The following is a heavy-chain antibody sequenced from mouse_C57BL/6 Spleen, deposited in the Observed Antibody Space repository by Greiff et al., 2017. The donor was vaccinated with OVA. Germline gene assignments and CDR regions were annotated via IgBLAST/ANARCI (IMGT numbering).Heavy chain of an antibody. Sequence: QVQLQQPGAELVMPGASVKLSCKASGYTFTSYWMHWVKQRPGQGLEWIGEIDPSDSYTNYNQKFKGKSTLTVDKSSSTAYMQLSSLTSEDSAVYYCARGGGSSYFDVWGTGTTVTVSS. CDR3: ARGGGSSYFDV. V-gene: IGHV1-69*01. D-gene: IGHD1-1*01. CDR1: GYTFTSYW. CDR2: IDPSDSYT. J-gene: IGHJ1*03.